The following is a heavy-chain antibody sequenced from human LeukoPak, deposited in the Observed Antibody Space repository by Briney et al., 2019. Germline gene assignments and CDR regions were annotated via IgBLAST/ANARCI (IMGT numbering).Heavy chain of an antibody. V-gene: IGHV3-30*04. CDR2: ISYDGSNK. Sequence: GGSLRLSCAASGFTFSSYAMHWVRQAPGKGLEWVAVISYDGSNKYYADSVKGRFTISRDNSKNTLYLQMNSLRAEDTAVYYCAKGKGMVYNNYCFDCWGQGSLVTVSS. J-gene: IGHJ4*02. CDR1: GFTFSSYA. D-gene: IGHD4-11*01. CDR3: AKGKGMVYNNYCFDC.